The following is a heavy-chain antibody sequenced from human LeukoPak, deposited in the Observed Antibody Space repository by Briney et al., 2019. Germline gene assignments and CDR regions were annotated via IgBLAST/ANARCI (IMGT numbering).Heavy chain of an antibody. Sequence: GGSLRLSCAASGFTFSSYSMNWVRQAPGKGLEWVSYISSSSSTIYYEDSVKGRFTISRDNAKNSLYLQMNSLRDEDTAVYYCARDRLSRVYYYYGMDVWGQGTTVTVSS. CDR3: ARDRLSRVYYYYGMDV. V-gene: IGHV3-48*02. J-gene: IGHJ6*02. CDR1: GFTFSSYS. D-gene: IGHD4/OR15-4a*01. CDR2: ISSSSSTI.